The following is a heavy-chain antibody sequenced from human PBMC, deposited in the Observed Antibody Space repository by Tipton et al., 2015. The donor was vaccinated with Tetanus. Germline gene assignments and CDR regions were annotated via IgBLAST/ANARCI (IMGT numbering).Heavy chain of an antibody. D-gene: IGHD5-18*01. CDR1: GFTFSDYG. V-gene: IGHV3-30*18. Sequence: QLVQSGGGVVQSGRSLRLSCAASGFTFSDYGMHWVRQAPGKGLEWVAVLSFDGTNEDYADSVKGRFTISRDNSKNTLFLKMNSLRPEDAAVYYCAKSGAQLWSPTHYYYYGLDVWGQGTTVSVSS. CDR3: AKSGAQLWSPTHYYYYGLDV. CDR2: LSFDGTNE. J-gene: IGHJ6*02.